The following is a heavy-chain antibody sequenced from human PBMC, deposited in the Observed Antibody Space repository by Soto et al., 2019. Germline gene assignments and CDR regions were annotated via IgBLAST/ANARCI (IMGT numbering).Heavy chain of an antibody. Sequence: SETLSLTCTVSGGSISSYYWSWIRQPPGKGLEWIGYIYYSGSTNYNPSLKSRVTISVDTSKNQFSLKLSSVTAADTAVYYCARVLNVGSIRRYYYYYGMDVWGQGTTVTVSS. CDR2: IYYSGST. V-gene: IGHV4-59*01. J-gene: IGHJ6*02. CDR3: ARVLNVGSIRRYYYYYGMDV. CDR1: GGSISSYY.